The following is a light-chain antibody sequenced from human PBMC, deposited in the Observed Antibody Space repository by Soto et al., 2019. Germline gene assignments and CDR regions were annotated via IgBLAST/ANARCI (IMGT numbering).Light chain of an antibody. J-gene: IGLJ1*01. CDR1: SSNIGSNS. Sequence: QSVLTQPPSASGTPGQSVTISCSGSSSNIGSNSVYWYQQLPGAAPKLLIYSSYRRPSGVPDRFSGSKSGTSASLAISGLRSEDEADYYCAVWDDGLNGYVFGTGTKVTVL. CDR3: AVWDDGLNGYV. V-gene: IGLV1-47*02. CDR2: SSY.